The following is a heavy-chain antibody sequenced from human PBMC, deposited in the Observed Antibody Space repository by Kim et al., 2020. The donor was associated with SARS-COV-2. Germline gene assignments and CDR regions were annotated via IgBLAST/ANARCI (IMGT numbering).Heavy chain of an antibody. Sequence: GESLKISCKGSGYSFTSYWISWVRQMPGKGLEWMGRIDPSDSYTNYSPSFQGHVTISADKSISTAYLQWSSLKASDTAMYYCARHDLLRGDPRDQKYDFWSGYLLSGWFDPWGQGTLVTVSS. D-gene: IGHD3-3*01. CDR1: GYSFTSYW. CDR2: IDPSDSYT. CDR3: ARHDLLRGDPRDQKYDFWSGYLLSGWFDP. V-gene: IGHV5-10-1*01. J-gene: IGHJ5*02.